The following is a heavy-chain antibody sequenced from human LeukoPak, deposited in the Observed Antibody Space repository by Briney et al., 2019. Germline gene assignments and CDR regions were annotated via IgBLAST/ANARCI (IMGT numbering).Heavy chain of an antibody. Sequence: SQTLSLTCTVSGGSISSGSYYWSWIRQPAGKGLEWIGRIYTSGSTNYNPSLKSRATISVDTSKNQFSLKLSSVTAADTAVYYCARGTGYCSSTSCPDFDYWGQGTLVTVSS. J-gene: IGHJ4*02. CDR1: GGSISSGSYY. D-gene: IGHD2-2*01. V-gene: IGHV4-61*02. CDR3: ARGTGYCSSTSCPDFDY. CDR2: IYTSGST.